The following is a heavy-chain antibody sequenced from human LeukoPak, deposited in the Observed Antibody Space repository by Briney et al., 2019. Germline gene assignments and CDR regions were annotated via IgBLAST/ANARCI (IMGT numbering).Heavy chain of an antibody. Sequence: ASVKVSCKTSGYTFTSYYMHWVRQAPGQGLEWMGIINPSGGSTSYAQKFQGRVTMTRDTPTSTVYMELSSLRSEDTAVYYCARVGWHDASDIWGQGTMVTVSS. CDR3: ARVGWHDASDI. V-gene: IGHV1-46*01. J-gene: IGHJ3*02. CDR2: INPSGGST. CDR1: GYTFTSYY.